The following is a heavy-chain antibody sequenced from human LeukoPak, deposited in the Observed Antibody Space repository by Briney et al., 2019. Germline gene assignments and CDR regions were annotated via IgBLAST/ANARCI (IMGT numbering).Heavy chain of an antibody. CDR2: IQQEGSEK. CDR3: ARDRVWTVLY. J-gene: IGHJ4*02. D-gene: IGHD6-13*01. Sequence: GSLRLSCAASGFTFSNYWMSWVRQAPGKGLEWVANIQQEGSEKYYVDSVKGRFTISRDNAKNSLYLQMNSLKAEDTAVYYCARDRVWTVLYWGQGTLVTVSS. CDR1: GFTFSNYW. V-gene: IGHV3-7*01.